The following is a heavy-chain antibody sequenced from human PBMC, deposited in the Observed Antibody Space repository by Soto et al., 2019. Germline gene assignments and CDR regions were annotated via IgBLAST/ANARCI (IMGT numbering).Heavy chain of an antibody. J-gene: IGHJ4*02. D-gene: IGHD6-19*01. Sequence: SETLSLTFAVYGGSFSGYYWCWIRQHPGKGLEWVGEINHSGSTNYNPSLKSRVTISVDTSKNQFSLKLSSVTAADTAVYYCARASVNALDYWGQGTLVTVS. CDR2: INHSGST. CDR1: GGSFSGYY. V-gene: IGHV4-34*01. CDR3: ARASVNALDY.